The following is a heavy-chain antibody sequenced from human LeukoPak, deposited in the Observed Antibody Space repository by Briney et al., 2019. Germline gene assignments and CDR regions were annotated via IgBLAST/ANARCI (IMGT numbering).Heavy chain of an antibody. CDR3: ARGYDSSAYYPFNY. D-gene: IGHD3-22*01. CDR1: GGSLSTHH. V-gene: IGHV4-59*11. Sequence: VKPSETQSLTCVVSGGSLSTHHWSWIRQSPGRGLEWIGYISDSGSTNYNPSLKSRVTISVDTSKNQFSLMLSSVTAADTAVYYCARGYDSSAYYPFNYWGQGTLVTVSS. J-gene: IGHJ4*02. CDR2: ISDSGST.